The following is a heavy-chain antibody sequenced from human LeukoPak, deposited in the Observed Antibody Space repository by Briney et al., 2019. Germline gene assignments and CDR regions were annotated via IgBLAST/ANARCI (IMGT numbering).Heavy chain of an antibody. D-gene: IGHD5-18*01. Sequence: GASVKVSCKASGGTFSSYAISWVRQAPGQGLEWMGGIIPIFGTANYAQKFQGRVTITADKSTSTAYMELSSLRSEDTAVYYCARDLWTAMATPKSWFDPWGQGTLVTVSS. CDR1: GGTFSSYA. J-gene: IGHJ5*02. CDR3: ARDLWTAMATPKSWFDP. V-gene: IGHV1-69*06. CDR2: IIPIFGTA.